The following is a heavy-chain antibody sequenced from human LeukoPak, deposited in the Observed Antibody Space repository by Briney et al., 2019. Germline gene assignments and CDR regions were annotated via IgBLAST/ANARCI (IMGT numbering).Heavy chain of an antibody. D-gene: IGHD3-10*01. V-gene: IGHV4-31*03. CDR2: IYYSGST. CDR3: ASPYGSGSYYNVY. J-gene: IGHJ4*02. CDR1: GGSISSGGYC. Sequence: SQTLSLTCTVSGGSISSGGYCWSWIRQHPGKGLEWIGYIYYSGSTYYNPSLKSRVTISVDTSKNQFSLKLSSVTAADTAVYYCASPYGSGSYYNVYWGQGTLVTVSS.